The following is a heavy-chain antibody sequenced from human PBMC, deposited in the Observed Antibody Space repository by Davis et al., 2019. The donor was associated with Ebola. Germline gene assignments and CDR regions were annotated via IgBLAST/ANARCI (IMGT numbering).Heavy chain of an antibody. Sequence: GSLRLSCAVYGGSFSGYYWSWIRQPPGKGLEWIGEINHSGSTNYNPSLKSRVTISVDTSKNQSSLKLSSVTAADTAVYYCARGGYGYGMDVWGQGTTVTVSS. CDR2: INHSGST. V-gene: IGHV4-34*01. CDR1: GGSFSGYY. D-gene: IGHD5-18*01. J-gene: IGHJ6*02. CDR3: ARGGYGYGMDV.